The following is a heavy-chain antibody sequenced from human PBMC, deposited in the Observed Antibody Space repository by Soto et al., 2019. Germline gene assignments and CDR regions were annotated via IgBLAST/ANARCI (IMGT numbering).Heavy chain of an antibody. CDR1: GDNVSSNRAA. CDR2: TYYRSKWYN. CDR3: ARDNIESYDILTGYYNGNWFDP. Sequence: PSQTLSLTCAICGDNVSSNRAAWNWIRQSPSRGLEWLGRTYYRSKWYNDYAISVKSRITINPDTSKNQFSLQLNSVTPEDTAVYYCARDNIESYDILTGYYNGNWFDPWGQGTLVTVSS. D-gene: IGHD3-9*01. J-gene: IGHJ5*02. V-gene: IGHV6-1*01.